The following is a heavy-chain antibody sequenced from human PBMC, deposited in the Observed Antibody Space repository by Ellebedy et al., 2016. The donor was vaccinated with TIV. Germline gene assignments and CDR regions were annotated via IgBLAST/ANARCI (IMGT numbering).Heavy chain of an antibody. J-gene: IGHJ2*01. V-gene: IGHV3-53*01. D-gene: IGHD6-19*01. Sequence: PGGSLRPSCAAPGFTVSSNYMSWVRQAPGKGLEWISVIYSADSTHYADSVKGRFTISRDNAKNTLYLQMNSLRAEDTAVYYCARAGSGGWEAYFDLWGRGTLVTVSS. CDR2: IYSADST. CDR3: ARAGSGGWEAYFDL. CDR1: GFTVSSNY.